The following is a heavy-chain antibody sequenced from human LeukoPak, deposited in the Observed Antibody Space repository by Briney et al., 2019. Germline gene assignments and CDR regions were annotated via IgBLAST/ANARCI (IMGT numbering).Heavy chain of an antibody. D-gene: IGHD3-9*01. Sequence: GGSLRLSCVVSGFTFSSHWMSWVRQAPGKGLEWVANIKEDGSEKYYVDSVKGRFTISRDNAKKSLYLQMDSLRAEDTAVYYCATHGYSELRYFDWSTDEWGQGTLVTVSS. V-gene: IGHV3-7*01. J-gene: IGHJ4*02. CDR1: GFTFSSHW. CDR2: IKEDGSEK. CDR3: ATHGYSELRYFDWSTDE.